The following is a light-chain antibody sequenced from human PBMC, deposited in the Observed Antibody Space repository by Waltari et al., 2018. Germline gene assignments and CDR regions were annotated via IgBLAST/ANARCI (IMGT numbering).Light chain of an antibody. Sequence: QSALTQPRSVSGSPGQSVTISCTGTSSDVGGYNYVSWYQQPPGKAPKLMIYDVSKRPSGVPDRFSGSKSGNTASLTISGLQTEDEADYYCCSFAGSHTYVVFGGGTKLTVL. J-gene: IGLJ2*01. V-gene: IGLV2-11*01. CDR2: DVS. CDR3: CSFAGSHTYVV. CDR1: SSDVGGYNY.